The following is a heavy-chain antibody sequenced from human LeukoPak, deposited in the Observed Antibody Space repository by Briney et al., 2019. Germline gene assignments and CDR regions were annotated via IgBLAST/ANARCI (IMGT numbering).Heavy chain of an antibody. V-gene: IGHV4-39*01. CDR2: IYYSGST. D-gene: IGHD3-9*01. J-gene: IGHJ4*02. Sequence: PSETLSLTCTVSGGSISSSSYYWGWIRQPPGKGLEWIGSIYYSGSTYYNPSLKSRVTISVDTSKNQFSLKLSSVTAADTAVYYCARRNDILTGPGGVQGFDYWGQGTLVTVSS. CDR1: GGSISSSSYY. CDR3: ARRNDILTGPGGVQGFDY.